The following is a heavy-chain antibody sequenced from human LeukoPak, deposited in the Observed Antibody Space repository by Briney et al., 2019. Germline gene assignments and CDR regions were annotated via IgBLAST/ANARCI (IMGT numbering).Heavy chain of an antibody. CDR3: ATDPFPSAAAGTSGY. J-gene: IGHJ4*02. V-gene: IGHV1-69*05. CDR1: GGTFSSYA. CDR2: IIPIFGTA. D-gene: IGHD6-13*01. Sequence: SVKVSCKASGGTFSSYAISWVRQAPGQGLEWMGGIIPIFGTANYAQKFQGRVTITTDESTSTAYMELSSLRSEDTAVYYCATDPFPSAAAGTSGYWGQGTLVTVSS.